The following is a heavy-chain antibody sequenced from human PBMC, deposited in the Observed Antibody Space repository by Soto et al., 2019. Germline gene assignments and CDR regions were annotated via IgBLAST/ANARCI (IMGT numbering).Heavy chain of an antibody. CDR1: GFTFSSYG. Sequence: HPGGSLRLSFAASGFTFSSYGMHGVRQAPGKGLEWVAVISYDGSNKYYADSVKGRFTISRDNSKNTLYLQMNSLRAEDTAVYYCAKSLNPNSSWYPQRPYYGMDVWGQGTTVTVSS. D-gene: IGHD6-13*01. CDR3: AKSLNPNSSWYPQRPYYGMDV. J-gene: IGHJ6*02. CDR2: ISYDGSNK. V-gene: IGHV3-30*18.